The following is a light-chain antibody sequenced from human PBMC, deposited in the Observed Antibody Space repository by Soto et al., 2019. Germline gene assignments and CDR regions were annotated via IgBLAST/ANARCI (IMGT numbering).Light chain of an antibody. CDR2: EVS. CDR3: SSYTNINTRACV. V-gene: IGLV2-14*01. CDR1: SSDIGNYDF. J-gene: IGLJ1*01. Sequence: QSVLTQPASVSGSPGQSITISCTGTSSDIGNYDFVSWYQQVPGTAPKAMIYEVSSRPSGVSNRFSGSKSGNTASLTISGLQAEDEAEYYCSSYTNINTRACVFGTGTKVTVL.